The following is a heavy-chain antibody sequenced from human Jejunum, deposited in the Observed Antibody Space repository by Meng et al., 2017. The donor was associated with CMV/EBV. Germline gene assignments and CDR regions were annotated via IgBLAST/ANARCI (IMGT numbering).Heavy chain of an antibody. J-gene: IGHJ4*02. CDR2: INSKSGGT. V-gene: IGHV1-2*02. CDR3: ARMSWDLQNHYFDY. Sequence: GSTFSYYYIQWVRQAPGQGLEWMGWINSKSGGTDYAQKFHGRVTMTSDTSFSTAYMELTRLTSDDTAVYYCARMSWDLQNHYFDYWGQGTLVTVSS. D-gene: IGHD1-26*01. CDR1: GSTFSYYY.